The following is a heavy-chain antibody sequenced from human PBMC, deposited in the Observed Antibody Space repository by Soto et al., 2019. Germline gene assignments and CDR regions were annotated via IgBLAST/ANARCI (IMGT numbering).Heavy chain of an antibody. V-gene: IGHV3-20*04. CDR2: INWNGGST. Sequence: EVQLVESGGGVVRPGGSLRLSCAASGFTFDDYGMSWVRPAPGKGLEWVSGINWNGGSTGYADSVKGRFTISRDNAKNSLYLQMNSLRAEDTALYYCARDPDYYGSSLTHLFDYWGQGTLVTVSS. CDR1: GFTFDDYG. D-gene: IGHD3-22*01. CDR3: ARDPDYYGSSLTHLFDY. J-gene: IGHJ4*02.